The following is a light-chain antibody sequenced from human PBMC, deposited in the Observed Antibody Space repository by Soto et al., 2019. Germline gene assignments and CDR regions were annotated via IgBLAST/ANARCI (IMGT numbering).Light chain of an antibody. CDR2: DAS. CDR1: QSVTSQ. J-gene: IGKJ4*01. CDR3: QQNSNWPLT. Sequence: EIVLTQSPATLSLSPGERATLSCRASQSVTSQVGWYQQRPGQAPRLLIYDASKRATGLPARFSGSGSATDFTLTMTSLEPEDFVVYYCQQNSNWPLTFGGGTKVEIK. V-gene: IGKV3-11*01.